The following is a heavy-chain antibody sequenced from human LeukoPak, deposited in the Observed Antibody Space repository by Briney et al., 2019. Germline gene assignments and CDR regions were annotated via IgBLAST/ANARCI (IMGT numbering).Heavy chain of an antibody. V-gene: IGHV4-59*01. CDR3: ARGVGYSYGYAPFDY. D-gene: IGHD5-18*01. J-gene: IGHJ4*02. CDR1: GGSISSYY. CDR2: IYYSGST. Sequence: SETLSLTCTVPGGSISSYYWSWIRQPPGKGLEWIGYIYYSGSTNYNPSLKSRVTISVDTSKNQFSLKLSSVTAADTAVYYCARGVGYSYGYAPFDYWGQGTLVTVSS.